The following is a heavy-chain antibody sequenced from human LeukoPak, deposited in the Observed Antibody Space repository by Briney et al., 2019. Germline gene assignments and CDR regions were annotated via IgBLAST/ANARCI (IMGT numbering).Heavy chain of an antibody. Sequence: GEPLKISCKGSGYSLTSYWIGWVRQMPGKGLEWLGVIYPGNSDTRYSPSFQGQVTISADKSISTAYLQWSSLKASDTAMYYCARLWGAAGHYYMDVWGKGTTVTVSS. CDR3: ARLWGAAGHYYMDV. V-gene: IGHV5-51*01. CDR1: GYSLTSYW. J-gene: IGHJ6*03. CDR2: IYPGNSDT. D-gene: IGHD6-13*01.